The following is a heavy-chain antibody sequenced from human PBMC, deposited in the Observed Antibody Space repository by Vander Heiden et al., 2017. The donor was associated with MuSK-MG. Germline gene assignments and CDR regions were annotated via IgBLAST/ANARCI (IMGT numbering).Heavy chain of an antibody. V-gene: IGHV5-51*01. D-gene: IGHD2-15*01. Sequence: EVQLVQSGAEVKKPGESLKISCKGSGYSFTSYWIGWVRQMPGKGLEWMGIIYPGDSDTRYSPSFQGQVTISADKSISTAYLQWSSLKASDTAMYYCARVADADLVVAATRYYYMDVWGKGTTVTVSS. CDR1: GYSFTSYW. CDR2: IYPGDSDT. CDR3: ARVADADLVVAATRYYYMDV. J-gene: IGHJ6*03.